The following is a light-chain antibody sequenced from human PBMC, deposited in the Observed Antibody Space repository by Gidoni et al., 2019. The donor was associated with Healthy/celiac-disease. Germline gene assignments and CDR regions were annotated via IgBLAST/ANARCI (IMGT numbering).Light chain of an antibody. CDR1: NIGSKS. CDR2: DDR. J-gene: IGLJ2*01. CDR3: QVWDSSSDHPGVV. V-gene: IGLV3-21*02. Sequence: SYVLTQPPSVSVAPGQTARITCGGNNIGSKSVHWYQQKPGKAPVLVVYDDRDRPSGIPERFSGSNSGNTATLTIIRVEAGDDADYYCQVWDSSSDHPGVVFGGGTKLTVL.